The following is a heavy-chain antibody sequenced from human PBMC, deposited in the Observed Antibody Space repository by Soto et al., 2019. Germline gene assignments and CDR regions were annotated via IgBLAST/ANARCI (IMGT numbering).Heavy chain of an antibody. CDR3: ARWVSSGWSRYYFDY. D-gene: IGHD6-19*01. CDR1: GGSISSSSYY. J-gene: IGHJ4*02. V-gene: IGHV4-39*01. Sequence: QLQLQESGPGLVKPSETLSLTCTVSGGSISSSSYYWGWIRQPPGKGLEWIGSIYYSGSTYYNPSLNSRVTISVDTSKNQFSLKLSSVTAADTAVYYCARWVSSGWSRYYFDYWGQGTLVTVSS. CDR2: IYYSGST.